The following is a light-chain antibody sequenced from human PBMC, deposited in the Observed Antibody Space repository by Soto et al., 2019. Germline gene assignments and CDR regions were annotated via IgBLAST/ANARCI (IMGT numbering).Light chain of an antibody. Sequence: SYELTQPPSLSVSLGQTATITCSGAALPTLYAYWYQQKPGQAPVLVIFKDSERPSGIPERFSGSSSGTTATLTISGVQAEDEADYSCLSADSSNSYGVFGGGTKVTVL. CDR2: KDS. V-gene: IGLV3-25*03. J-gene: IGLJ2*01. CDR1: ALPTLY. CDR3: LSADSSNSYGV.